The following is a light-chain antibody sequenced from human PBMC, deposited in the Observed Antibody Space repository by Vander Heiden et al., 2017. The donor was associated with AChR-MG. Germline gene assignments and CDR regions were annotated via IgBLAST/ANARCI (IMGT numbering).Light chain of an antibody. Sequence: EIVMTQSPATLSVSPGERATLSCRASQSVSSNLAWYQQKPGQAPRLLIDGASTRATGIPARFSGSGSGKELTLTISSLQSEDFAVYYCQQYNNWPPWTFGQGTKVEIK. CDR1: QSVSSN. J-gene: IGKJ1*01. V-gene: IGKV3-15*01. CDR3: QQYNNWPPWT. CDR2: GAS.